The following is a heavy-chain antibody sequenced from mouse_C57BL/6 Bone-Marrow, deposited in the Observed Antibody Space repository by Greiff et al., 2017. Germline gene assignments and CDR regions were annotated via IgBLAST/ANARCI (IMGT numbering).Heavy chain of an antibody. CDR1: GFTFSSYA. CDR3: ARFYYYGLFDY. Sequence: EVKLVESGGGLVKPGGSLKLSCAASGFTFSSYAMSWVRQTPEKRLEWVATISDGGSYTYYPDNVKGRFTISRDNAKNNLYLQMSHLKSEDTAMYYCARFYYYGLFDYWGQGTTLTVSS. D-gene: IGHD1-1*01. CDR2: ISDGGSYT. J-gene: IGHJ2*01. V-gene: IGHV5-4*03.